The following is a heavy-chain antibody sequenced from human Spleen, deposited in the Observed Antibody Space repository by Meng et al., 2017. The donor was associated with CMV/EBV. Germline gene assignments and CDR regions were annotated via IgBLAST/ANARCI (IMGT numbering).Heavy chain of an antibody. CDR1: GYTFTDYY. CDR2: VDPKDGET. CDR3: AASILVVAAITPDF. V-gene: IGHV1-69-2*01. J-gene: IGHJ4*02. Sequence: SGYTFTDYYMHWVQPAPGKGLEWMGLVDPKDGETLYAEKFQGRVTLTADTSTDTAYMELSSLRSEDTAMYYCAASILVVAAITPDFWGQGTLVTVSS. D-gene: IGHD2-21*02.